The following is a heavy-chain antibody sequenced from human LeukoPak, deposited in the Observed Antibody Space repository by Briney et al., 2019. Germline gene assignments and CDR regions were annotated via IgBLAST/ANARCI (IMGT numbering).Heavy chain of an antibody. CDR3: ARDRGYSSSWYDYYYYYGMDV. J-gene: IGHJ6*02. CDR2: INPNSGGT. V-gene: IGHV1-2*02. D-gene: IGHD6-13*01. CDR1: GYTFTGYY. Sequence: GASVKVPCKASGYTFTGYYMHWVRQAPGQGLEWMGGINPNSGGTNYAQKFQGRVTMTRDTSISTAYMELSRLRSDDTAVYYCARDRGYSSSWYDYYYYYGMDVWGQGTTVTVSS.